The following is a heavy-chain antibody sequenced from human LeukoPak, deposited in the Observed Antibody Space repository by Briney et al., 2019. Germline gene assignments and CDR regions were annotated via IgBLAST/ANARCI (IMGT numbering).Heavy chain of an antibody. V-gene: IGHV1-69*05. CDR1: GGTFSSYA. D-gene: IGHD2-21*02. Sequence: SVKVSCKASGGTFSSYAISWVRQAPGQGLEWMGGIIPIFGTANYAQKFQGRVTITTDESTSTAYMELSSLRSEDTAVYYCARGGLWLLYAFDIWGQGTMVTVSS. J-gene: IGHJ3*02. CDR2: IIPIFGTA. CDR3: ARGGLWLLYAFDI.